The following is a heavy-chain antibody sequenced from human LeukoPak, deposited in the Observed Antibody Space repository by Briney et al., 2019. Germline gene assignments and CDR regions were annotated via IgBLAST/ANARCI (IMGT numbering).Heavy chain of an antibody. V-gene: IGHV3-7*01. J-gene: IGHJ4*02. CDR1: GFTFSDYW. CDR2: INQNGGEK. Sequence: GGSLRLSCAVSGFTFSDYWMNWVRQAPGKGLEWVASINQNGGEKSYVDSVKGRFTISRDNPKNSLYLQMSSLRAEDTAVYYCHSIAAAGTGYWGQGILVTVSS. D-gene: IGHD6-13*01. CDR3: HSIAAAGTGY.